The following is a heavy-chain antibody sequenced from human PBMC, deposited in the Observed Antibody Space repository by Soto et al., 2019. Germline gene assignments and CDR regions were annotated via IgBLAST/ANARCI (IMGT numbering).Heavy chain of an antibody. CDR3: AADYDSSGYPDP. V-gene: IGHV1-58*01. J-gene: IGHJ5*02. D-gene: IGHD3-22*01. Sequence: SVKVSCKASGFTFTSSAVQWVRQARGQRLEWIGWIVVGSGNTNYAQKFQERVTITRDMSTSTAYMELSSLRSEDTAVYYCAADYDSSGYPDPWGQGTLVTVSS. CDR2: IVVGSGNT. CDR1: GFTFTSSA.